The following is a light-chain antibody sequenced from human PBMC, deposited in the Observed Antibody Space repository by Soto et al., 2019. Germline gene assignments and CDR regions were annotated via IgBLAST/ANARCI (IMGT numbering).Light chain of an antibody. J-gene: IGLJ1*01. CDR2: EVS. CDR1: SSDVGGYNY. CDR3: SSYTSSSTPYV. Sequence: QSALTQPASVSGSPGQSITISCTGTSSDVGGYNYVSWYQQHPGKAPKLMIYEVSNRPSGVSNRFSGSKSGNTASLTISGLKAEDKADYYCSSYTSSSTPYVFGTGTKVTVL. V-gene: IGLV2-14*01.